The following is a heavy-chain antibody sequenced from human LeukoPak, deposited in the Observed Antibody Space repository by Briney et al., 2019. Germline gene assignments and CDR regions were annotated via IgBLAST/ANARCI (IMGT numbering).Heavy chain of an antibody. CDR3: ARGEGYCSGGSCYFPFDY. CDR1: GGSISSYY. D-gene: IGHD2-15*01. J-gene: IGHJ4*02. CDR2: IYYSGST. V-gene: IGHV4-59*01. Sequence: SETLSLPCTVSGGSISSYYWSWLRQPPGKGLEWIGYIYYSGSTNDNPSLKSRVTISVDTSKNQFCLKLSSVTAADTAVYYCARGEGYCSGGSCYFPFDYWGQGTLVTVSS.